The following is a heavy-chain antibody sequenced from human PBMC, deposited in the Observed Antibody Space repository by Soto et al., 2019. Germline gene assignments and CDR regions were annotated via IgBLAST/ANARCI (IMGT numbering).Heavy chain of an antibody. J-gene: IGHJ6*03. D-gene: IGHD3-3*01. CDR2: IYYSGST. CDR3: ARHTPRDFWSGYYPYYYYMDV. V-gene: IGHV4-59*01. CDR1: GGSISSYY. Sequence: PSETLSLTCTVSGGSISSYYWSWIRQPPGKGLEWIGYIYYSGSTNYNPSLKSRVTISVDTSKNQFSLKLSSVTAADTAVYYCARHTPRDFWSGYYPYYYYMDVWGKGTTVTVSS.